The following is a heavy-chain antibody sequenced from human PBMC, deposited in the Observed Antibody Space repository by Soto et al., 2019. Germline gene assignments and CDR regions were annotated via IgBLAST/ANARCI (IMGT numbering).Heavy chain of an antibody. CDR2: ISYDGSNK. Sequence: PGGSLRLSYAASGFTFSSYAMHWVRQAPGKGLEWVAVISYDGSNKYYADSVKGRFTISRDNSKNTLYLQMNSLRAEDTAVYYCARDSSDFGVVITTYNWFDPWGQGTLVTVSS. CDR3: ARDSSDFGVVITTYNWFDP. D-gene: IGHD3-3*01. CDR1: GFTFSSYA. V-gene: IGHV3-30-3*01. J-gene: IGHJ5*02.